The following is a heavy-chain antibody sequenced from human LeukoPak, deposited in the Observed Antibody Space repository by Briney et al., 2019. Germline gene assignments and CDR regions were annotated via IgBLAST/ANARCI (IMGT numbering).Heavy chain of an antibody. Sequence: SETLSLTCTVSGDSISSYYWSWIRQPPGKGLEWIGYIYNSGTTNYNPSLKSRVTISVDTSKNQFSLKLSSVTAADTAVYYCARGTYYYGSSAYSPFDYWGKGTLVPVSS. CDR1: GDSISSYY. J-gene: IGHJ4*02. V-gene: IGHV4-59*01. CDR3: ARGTYYYGSSAYSPFDY. D-gene: IGHD3-22*01. CDR2: IYNSGTT.